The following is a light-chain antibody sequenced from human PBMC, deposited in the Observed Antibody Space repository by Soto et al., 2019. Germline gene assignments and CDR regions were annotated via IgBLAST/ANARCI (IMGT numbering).Light chain of an antibody. CDR2: WXS. CDR1: QSVLYISNDKNY. V-gene: IGKV4-1*01. J-gene: IGKJ4*01. Sequence: DIVMAQSPGSLAASLAERATISSXSSQSVLYISNDKNYLVCYQQKPGKTPKXXXDWXSTRECGGPDRFSGSGSATDFALTISSLHAEYFACYYLQQYYRSTRTFGGGTKVDIK. CDR3: QQYYRSTRT.